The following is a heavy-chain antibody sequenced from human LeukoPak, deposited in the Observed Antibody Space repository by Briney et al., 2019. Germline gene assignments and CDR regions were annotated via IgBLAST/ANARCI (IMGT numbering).Heavy chain of an antibody. CDR3: AREGEYSSSSGTYNWFDP. V-gene: IGHV1-8*01. Sequence: ASVKVSCKASGYTFTSYDINWVRQATGQGLEWMGWMNPNSGNTGYAQKFQGRVTMTRNTSISTAHMELSSLRSEDTAVYYCAREGEYSSSSGTYNWFDPWGQGTLVTVSS. CDR2: MNPNSGNT. D-gene: IGHD6-6*01. CDR1: GYTFTSYD. J-gene: IGHJ5*02.